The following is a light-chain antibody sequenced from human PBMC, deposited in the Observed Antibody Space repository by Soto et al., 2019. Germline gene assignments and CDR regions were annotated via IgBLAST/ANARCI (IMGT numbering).Light chain of an antibody. J-gene: IGLJ1*01. CDR2: EVS. CDR1: SSDVGAYNY. Sequence: QSVLAQPPSASGSPGQSVTISCSGTSSDVGAYNYVSWYQQHPGKAPRLLIYEVSQRPSGVPDRFSGSKSANTASLTVSGLQPEDEADYYCSSYAGTNNPLYVFGTGTKVTVL. CDR3: SSYAGTNNPLYV. V-gene: IGLV2-8*01.